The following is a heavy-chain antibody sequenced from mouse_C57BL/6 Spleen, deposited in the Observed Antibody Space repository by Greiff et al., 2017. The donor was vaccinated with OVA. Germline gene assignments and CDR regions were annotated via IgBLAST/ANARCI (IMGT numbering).Heavy chain of an antibody. CDR3: ARDYGSSWYFDV. CDR1: GYTFTSYW. J-gene: IGHJ1*03. Sequence: QVQLKQPGAELVKPGASVKLSCKASGYTFTSYWMHWVKQRPGRGLEWIGSIDPNSGGTKYNEKFKSKATLTVDKPSSTAYMQLSSLTSEDSAVYYCARDYGSSWYFDVWGTGTTVTVSS. D-gene: IGHD1-1*01. CDR2: IDPNSGGT. V-gene: IGHV1-72*01.